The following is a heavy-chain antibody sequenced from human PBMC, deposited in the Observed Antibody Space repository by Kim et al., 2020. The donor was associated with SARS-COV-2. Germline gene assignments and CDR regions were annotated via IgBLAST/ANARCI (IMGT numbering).Heavy chain of an antibody. CDR1: GFTFSSYG. Sequence: GGSLRLSCAASGFTFSSYGMHWVRQAPGKGLEWVAVISYDGSNKYYADSVKGRFTISRDNSKNTLYLQMNSLRAEDTAVYYCAKDRLGSGWYDWGQGTLVTVSS. CDR2: ISYDGSNK. V-gene: IGHV3-30*18. D-gene: IGHD6-19*01. J-gene: IGHJ4*02. CDR3: AKDRLGSGWYD.